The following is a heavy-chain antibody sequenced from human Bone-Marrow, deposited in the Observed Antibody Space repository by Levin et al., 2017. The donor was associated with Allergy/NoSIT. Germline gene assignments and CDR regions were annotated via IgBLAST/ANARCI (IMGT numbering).Heavy chain of an antibody. D-gene: IGHD4-23*01. CDR2: SHHSGSK. CDR3: VRGNYYGANRHFDH. J-gene: IGHJ4*02. Sequence: PSETLSLTCAVSGDSITRDNYSWGWIRQPPGKGLEWIGYSHHSGSKAYSPSLKTRVTVSVDKSKNRFSLQLTSVTAADTAVYYCVRGNYYGANRHFDHWGQGTLVTVSS. CDR1: GDSITRDNYS. V-gene: IGHV4-30-2*01.